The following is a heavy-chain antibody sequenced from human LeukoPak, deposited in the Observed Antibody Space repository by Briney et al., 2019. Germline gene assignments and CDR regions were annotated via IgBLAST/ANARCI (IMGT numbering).Heavy chain of an antibody. Sequence: GGSLRLSCAASGFTFTDHYMTWIRQTPGKGLEWLSYIDNSGSATYYVDSVKGRFTISRDNTKKSLYLQMNNLRAEDTAVYYCARELCVHLRYNSGSYFDYWGQGALVTVSS. CDR3: ARELCVHLRYNSGSYFDY. J-gene: IGHJ4*02. CDR1: GFTFTDHY. D-gene: IGHD6-25*01. V-gene: IGHV3-11*01. CDR2: IDNSGSAT.